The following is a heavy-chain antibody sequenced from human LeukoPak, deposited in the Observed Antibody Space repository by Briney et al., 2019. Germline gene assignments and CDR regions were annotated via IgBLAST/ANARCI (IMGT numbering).Heavy chain of an antibody. Sequence: SETLSLTCAVYGGSFSGYYWSWIRQPPGKGLEWIGEINHSGSTNYNPSLKSRVTISVDTSKNQFSLKLSSVTAADTAVYYCARRRAEDYYDSSGNFDYWGQGTLVTVSS. J-gene: IGHJ4*02. CDR1: GGSFSGYY. CDR3: ARRRAEDYYDSSGNFDY. CDR2: INHSGST. V-gene: IGHV4-34*01. D-gene: IGHD3-22*01.